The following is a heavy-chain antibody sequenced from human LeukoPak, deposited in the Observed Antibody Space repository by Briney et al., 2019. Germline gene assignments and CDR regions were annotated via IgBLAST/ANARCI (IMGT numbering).Heavy chain of an antibody. CDR1: GFTFSRYA. CDR2: IAHHRSNN. V-gene: IGHV3-30*02. CDR3: AKDGSWSCTD. D-gene: IGHD2-8*02. Sequence: QPGGSLRLSCAASGFTFSRYAMHWVRQGPGKGLEWVAYIAHHRSNNYYADSVKGRFSISRDNSKRTLYLQMNSLRADDTAVYYCAKDGSWSCTDWGQGTLVTVSS. J-gene: IGHJ4*02.